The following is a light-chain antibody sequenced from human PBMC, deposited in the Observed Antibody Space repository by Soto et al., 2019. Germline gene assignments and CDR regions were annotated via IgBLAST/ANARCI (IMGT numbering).Light chain of an antibody. CDR2: KAS. CDR3: QQYNDNWT. CDR1: QSISSW. V-gene: IGKV1-5*03. Sequence: DIQMTQSPSTLSASVGDRVTITCRASQSISSWLAWYQQKPGQAPKRLIYKASTLQSGVPSRFSGSGSGTEFPLSLSSLQPDDSATYYCQQYNDNWTFGQGTKVEIK. J-gene: IGKJ1*01.